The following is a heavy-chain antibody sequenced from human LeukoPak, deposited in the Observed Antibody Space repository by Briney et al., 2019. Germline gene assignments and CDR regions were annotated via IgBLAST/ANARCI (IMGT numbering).Heavy chain of an antibody. D-gene: IGHD2-15*01. CDR1: GFTFSNYA. CDR3: AKQLGYCSDGSCYFPY. J-gene: IGHJ4*02. CDR2: ISNNGGYT. V-gene: IGHV3-23*01. Sequence: GGSLRLSCAASGFTFSNYATSWVRQAPGKGLEWVSAISNNGGYTYYADSVQGRFTISRDNSKSTLCLQMNSLRAEDTAVYYCAKQLGYCSDGSCYFPYWGQGTLVTVSS.